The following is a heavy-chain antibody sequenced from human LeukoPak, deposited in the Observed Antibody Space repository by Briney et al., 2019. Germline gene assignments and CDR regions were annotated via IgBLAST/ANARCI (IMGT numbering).Heavy chain of an antibody. CDR2: IWYDGSYS. J-gene: IGHJ6*02. CDR1: GFNFGNYG. D-gene: IGHD5-18*01. Sequence: GGSLRLSCVGSGFNFGNYGMHWVRQTPGKGLEWVAVIWYDGSYSHFADSVRGRFTVSRDNPGNTVFLHMNSLRAEDTAVYFCARDREYSYGLNYYYALDVWGQGTTATVSS. CDR3: ARDREYSYGLNYYYALDV. V-gene: IGHV3-33*01.